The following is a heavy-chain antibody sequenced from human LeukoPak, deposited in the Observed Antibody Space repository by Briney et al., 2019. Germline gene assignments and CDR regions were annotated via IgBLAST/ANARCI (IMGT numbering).Heavy chain of an antibody. Sequence: PGGSLRLSCAASGFPFSSYWMHWVRQVPGKGLLWVSRINSDGSATIYADSVRGRFTISRDNAKNTLYLQMNSLRAEDTAVYYCAKVPNPYYDFWSGYPEYFQHWGQGTLVTVSS. CDR3: AKVPNPYYDFWSGYPEYFQH. J-gene: IGHJ1*01. CDR1: GFPFSSYW. D-gene: IGHD3-3*01. V-gene: IGHV3-74*01. CDR2: INSDGSAT.